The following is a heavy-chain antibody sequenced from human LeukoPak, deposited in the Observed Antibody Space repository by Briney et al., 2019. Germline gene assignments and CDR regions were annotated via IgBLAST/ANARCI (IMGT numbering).Heavy chain of an antibody. D-gene: IGHD3-10*01. CDR2: IYYSGSP. CDR3: ARLMYYSGSGSYGMDV. V-gene: IGHV4-59*08. Sequence: SETLSLTCTVSGASISSYYWGWIRQPPGKGLEWIGCIYYSGSPNYNPSLKSRLTISVDTSKNQFSLKLSSVTAADTAVYYCARLMYYSGSGSYGMDVWGQGATVTVSS. CDR1: GASISSYY. J-gene: IGHJ6*02.